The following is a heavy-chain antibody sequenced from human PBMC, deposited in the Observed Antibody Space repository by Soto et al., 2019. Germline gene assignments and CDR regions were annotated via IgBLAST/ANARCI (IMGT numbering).Heavy chain of an antibody. Sequence: GGSLRLSCAASGFTFSDYYMSWIRQAPGKGLEWVSYISSSGSTIYYADSVKGRFTISRDNAKNSLYLQMNSLRAEDTAVYYCARPHNDYGDYVGAFDIWGQGTMVTVSS. V-gene: IGHV3-11*01. J-gene: IGHJ3*02. CDR1: GFTFSDYY. CDR3: ARPHNDYGDYVGAFDI. D-gene: IGHD4-17*01. CDR2: ISSSGSTI.